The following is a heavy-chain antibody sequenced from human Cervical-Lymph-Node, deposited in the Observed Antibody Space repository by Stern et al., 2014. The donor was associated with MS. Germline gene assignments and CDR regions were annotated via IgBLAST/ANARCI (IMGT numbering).Heavy chain of an antibody. CDR2: ISSSSSYI. V-gene: IGHV3-21*01. Sequence: EVQLVQSGGGLVTPGGSLRLSCAASGFTFSSYSMNWVRQAPGKGLEWVSSISSSSSYIYYADSVKGRFTISRDNAKNSLYLQMNSVRAEDTAVYYCARAPGRYCSGGSCYLDYWGQGTLVTVSS. CDR3: ARAPGRYCSGGSCYLDY. D-gene: IGHD2-15*01. CDR1: GFTFSSYS. J-gene: IGHJ4*02.